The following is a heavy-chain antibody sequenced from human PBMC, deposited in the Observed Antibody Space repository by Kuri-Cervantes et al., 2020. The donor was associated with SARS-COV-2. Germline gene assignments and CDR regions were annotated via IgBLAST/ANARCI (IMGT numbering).Heavy chain of an antibody. CDR2: MNPNSGNT. Sequence: ASVNVSCKASGYTFTSYDINWVRQATGQGLEWMGWMNPNSGNTGYAQKFQGRVTMTRNTSVSTAYMELSSLRSEDTAVYYCAIRFGTPIFVLVRPTNWFEPWGQGNLVTVSS. CDR3: AIRFGTPIFVLVRPTNWFEP. V-gene: IGHV1-8*02. D-gene: IGHD3-3*01. CDR1: GYTFTSYD. J-gene: IGHJ5*02.